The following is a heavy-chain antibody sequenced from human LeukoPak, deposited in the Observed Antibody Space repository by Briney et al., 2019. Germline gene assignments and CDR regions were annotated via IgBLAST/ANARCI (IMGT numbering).Heavy chain of an antibody. V-gene: IGHV4-59*01. CDR2: IYYSGST. J-gene: IGHJ5*02. CDR1: GGSISSYY. D-gene: IGHD6-19*01. CDR3: ARDQGSRIAVAGSGYWFDP. Sequence: PSETLSLTCTVSGGSISSYYWSWIRQPPGKGLEWIGYIYYSGSTNYNPSLKSRVTISVDTSKNQFSLKLSSVTAAETAVYYCARDQGSRIAVAGSGYWFDPWGQGTLVTVSS.